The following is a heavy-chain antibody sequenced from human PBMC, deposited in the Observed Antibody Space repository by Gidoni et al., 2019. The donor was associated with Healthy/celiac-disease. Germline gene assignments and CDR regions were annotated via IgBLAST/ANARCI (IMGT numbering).Heavy chain of an antibody. D-gene: IGHD6-13*01. V-gene: IGHV3-23*01. Sequence: EVQLLESGGGLVQPGGSLRLSCAASGSTFSSYAMSWVRQAPGKGLEWVSAISGSGGSTYYADPVKGRFTISRDNSKNTLYLKMNSLRAEDTAVYYCAKDYYPSSSWLEDAFDIWGQGTMVTVSS. CDR3: AKDYYPSSSWLEDAFDI. CDR1: GSTFSSYA. J-gene: IGHJ3*02. CDR2: ISGSGGST.